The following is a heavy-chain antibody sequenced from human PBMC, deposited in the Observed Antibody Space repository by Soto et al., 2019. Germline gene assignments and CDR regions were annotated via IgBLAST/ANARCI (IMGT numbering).Heavy chain of an antibody. CDR2: IYYSGST. CDR3: ARSEGTVVTNY. V-gene: IGHV4-31*03. Sequence: SETLSLTCTVSGGSISSGGYYGSWIRQHPGKGLEWIGYIYYSGSTYYNPSLKSRVTISVDTSKNQFSLKLSSVTAADTAVYYCARSEGTVVTNYWGQGTLVTVSS. J-gene: IGHJ4*02. D-gene: IGHD5-12*01. CDR1: GGSISSGGYY.